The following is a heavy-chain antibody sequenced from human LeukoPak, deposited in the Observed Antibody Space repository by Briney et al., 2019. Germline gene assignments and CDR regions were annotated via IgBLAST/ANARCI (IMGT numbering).Heavy chain of an antibody. CDR1: GGSFSGYY. V-gene: IGHV4-34*01. CDR2: INHSGST. J-gene: IGHJ3*02. Sequence: SETLSLTCAVYGGSFSGYYWSWIRQPPGKGLEWIGEINHSGSTNYNPSLKSRVTMSVDTSKNQFSLKLSSVTAADTAVYYCARVRTYIVATMGDAFDIWGQGTMVTVSS. D-gene: IGHD5-12*01. CDR3: ARVRTYIVATMGDAFDI.